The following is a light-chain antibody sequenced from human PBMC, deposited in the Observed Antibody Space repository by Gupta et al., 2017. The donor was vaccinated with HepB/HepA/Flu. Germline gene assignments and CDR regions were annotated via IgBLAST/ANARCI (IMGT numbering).Light chain of an antibody. J-gene: IGKJ2*01. Sequence: DIVMTQSPESLAVSLGERATINCKSSQSLLYSAKNKDYLAWYQQKPGQPPKLLIYWASTRESGVPDRFSGSGSGTDFTLTISSLQAEDVAVYYCQQYYTTPYTFGQGTKLEIK. CDR2: WAS. CDR3: QQYYTTPYT. V-gene: IGKV4-1*01. CDR1: QSLLYSAKNKDY.